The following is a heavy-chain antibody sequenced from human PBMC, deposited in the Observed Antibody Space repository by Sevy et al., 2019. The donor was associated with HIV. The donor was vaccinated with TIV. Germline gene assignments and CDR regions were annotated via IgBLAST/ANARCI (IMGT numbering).Heavy chain of an antibody. V-gene: IGHV4-31*03. J-gene: IGHJ5*02. D-gene: IGHD6-13*01. CDR3: ARKIAAAGTGWFDP. CDR1: GGSISSGGYY. Sequence: SDTLSLTCTVSGGSISSGGYYWSWIRQHPGKGLEWIGYIYYSGSTYYNPSLKSRVTISVDTSKNQFSLKLSSVTAADTAVYYCARKIAAAGTGWFDPWGQGTLVTVSS. CDR2: IYYSGST.